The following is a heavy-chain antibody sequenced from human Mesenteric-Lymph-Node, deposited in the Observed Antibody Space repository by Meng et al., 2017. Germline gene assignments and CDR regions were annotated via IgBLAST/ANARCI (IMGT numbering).Heavy chain of an antibody. V-gene: IGHV1-18*01. CDR2: ISGHNGNT. CDR1: DYIFTSYG. CDR3: ERMTMIGYFDY. Sequence: QVQLVQSGAEVKKLGASVKVSWKASDYIFTSYGLRWVRQAPGQGLVWMGWISGHNGNTKYAQQFQGRVTMTTDTSTSTAYMELRSLRAYDTAVYYFERMTMIGYFDYWGQGTLVTVSS. J-gene: IGHJ4*01. D-gene: IGHD3-22*01.